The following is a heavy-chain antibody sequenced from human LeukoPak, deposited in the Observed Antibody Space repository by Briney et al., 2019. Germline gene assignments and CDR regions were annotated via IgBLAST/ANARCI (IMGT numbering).Heavy chain of an antibody. CDR3: ARGITGHYGNDF. J-gene: IGHJ4*02. CDR2: VNSDGTRT. Sequence: GSLTLSCAASEISFSSSWMHWVRPGPGKGLVWVSRVNSDGTRTNYADSVKGRFAISRDSAKNMLYLQMNSLRAEDTAVYYCARGITGHYGNDFWGQGTLVTVSS. CDR1: EISFSSSW. V-gene: IGHV3-74*01. D-gene: IGHD3-9*01.